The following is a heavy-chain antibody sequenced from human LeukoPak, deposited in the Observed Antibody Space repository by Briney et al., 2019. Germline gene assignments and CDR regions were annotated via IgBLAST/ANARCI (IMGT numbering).Heavy chain of an antibody. CDR1: GFTFSSYS. CDR2: IYSGGST. J-gene: IGHJ3*02. Sequence: GGSLRLSCAASGFTFSSYSMNWVRQAPGKGLEWVSVIYSGGSTYYADSVKGRFTISRDNSKNTLYLQMNSLRAEDTAVYYCARYFDIWGQGTMVTVSS. V-gene: IGHV3-53*01. CDR3: ARYFDI.